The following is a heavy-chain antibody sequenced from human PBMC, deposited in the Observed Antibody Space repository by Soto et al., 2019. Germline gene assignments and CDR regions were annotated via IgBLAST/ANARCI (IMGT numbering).Heavy chain of an antibody. Sequence: GGSLRLSCAASGFTFSSYAMSWVRQAPGKGLEWVSAISGSGGSTYYADSVKGRFTISRDNSKNTLYLQMNSLRAEDTAVYYCAKAGYYDSSGYTWAKSYYYYGMDVWGQGTTVTVSS. CDR3: AKAGYYDSSGYTWAKSYYYYGMDV. D-gene: IGHD3-22*01. J-gene: IGHJ6*02. V-gene: IGHV3-23*01. CDR1: GFTFSSYA. CDR2: ISGSGGST.